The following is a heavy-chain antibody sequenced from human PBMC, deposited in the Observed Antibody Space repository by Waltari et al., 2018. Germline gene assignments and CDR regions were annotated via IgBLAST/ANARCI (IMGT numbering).Heavy chain of an antibody. Sequence: QAQLVQSGAEVQKYGASVKVSCQASGYIFTNYGVTWVRQAPGQGLEWMGWINTFKHVANYAQKFQDRVTMTTDTSTSTVHMELRSLRSDDTAVYYCARLRNDYGGIDALDIWGQGTTVTVSS. CDR3: ARLRNDYGGIDALDI. V-gene: IGHV1-18*01. CDR1: GYIFTNYG. J-gene: IGHJ3*02. CDR2: INTFKHVA. D-gene: IGHD4-17*01.